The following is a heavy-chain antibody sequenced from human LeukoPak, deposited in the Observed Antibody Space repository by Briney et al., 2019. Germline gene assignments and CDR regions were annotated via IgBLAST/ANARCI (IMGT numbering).Heavy chain of an antibody. Sequence: WVKVSCKASGGTFSSYAISWVRQAPGQGLEWMGGLIPIFGTANYAQKFQGRVTITADESTSTTYMELSSLRSEDTAVYYCASCSAGGYSYGYPTEHYYYYGMDVWGKGTTVTVSS. D-gene: IGHD5-18*01. CDR3: ASCSAGGYSYGYPTEHYYYYGMDV. CDR1: GGTFSSYA. V-gene: IGHV1-69*01. J-gene: IGHJ6*04. CDR2: LIPIFGTA.